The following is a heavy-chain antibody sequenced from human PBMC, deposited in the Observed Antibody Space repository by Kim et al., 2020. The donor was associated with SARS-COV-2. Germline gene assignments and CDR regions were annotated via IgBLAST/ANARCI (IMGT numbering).Heavy chain of an antibody. CDR3: ARGGYCSGDTCTGVTGPVGDY. J-gene: IGHJ4*02. Sequence: GGSLRLSCAASGFTFDTYWMSWVRQAPGKGLEWVANIKQDGSEKYYVDSVKGRFTISRDNAKNSLYLQMNSLRTDDTAVYYCARGGYCSGDTCTGVTGPVGDYWGQGTLVTVSS. D-gene: IGHD2-15*01. V-gene: IGHV3-7*03. CDR1: GFTFDTYW. CDR2: IKQDGSEK.